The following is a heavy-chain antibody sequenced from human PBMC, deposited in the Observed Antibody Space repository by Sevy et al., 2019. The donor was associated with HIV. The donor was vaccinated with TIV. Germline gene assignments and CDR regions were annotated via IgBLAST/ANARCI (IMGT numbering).Heavy chain of an antibody. J-gene: IGHJ4*02. V-gene: IGHV3-23*01. D-gene: IGHD1-1*01. Sequence: GGYLRLSCAASGFTFSSYAMSWVRQAPGKGLEWVSAISGSGGSTYYADSVKGRFTISRDNSKNTLYLQMNSLRAEDTAVYYCAKDPTPFAWEPKLIDYWGQGTLVTVSS. CDR2: ISGSGGST. CDR1: GFTFSSYA. CDR3: AKDPTPFAWEPKLIDY.